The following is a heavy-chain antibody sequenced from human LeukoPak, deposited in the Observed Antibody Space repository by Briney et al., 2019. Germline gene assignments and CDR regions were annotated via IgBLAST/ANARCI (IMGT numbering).Heavy chain of an antibody. V-gene: IGHV1-2*06. CDR3: ARAIVVVPTRA. Sequence: ASVKVSCEASGYTFTDYYIHWVRQAPGQGLEWMGRINSNSGDTNYAQKFEGRVTMTRDTSINTTYMELARLTSDDTAMYYCARAIVVVPTRAWGQGTLVTVFS. CDR2: INSNSGDT. CDR1: GYTFTDYY. J-gene: IGHJ5*02. D-gene: IGHD2-2*01.